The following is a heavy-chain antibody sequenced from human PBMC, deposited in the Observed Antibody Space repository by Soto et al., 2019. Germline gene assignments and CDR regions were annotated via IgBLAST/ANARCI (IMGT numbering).Heavy chain of an antibody. D-gene: IGHD5-18*01. CDR2: IYYSGST. V-gene: IGHV4-59*01. Sequence: SETKSLTCTVAGGTISSYYLSWIRQHPGKGLEWIGYIYYSGSTNYNPSLKSRVTISVDTSKNQFSLKLSSVTAADTAVYYCARDNGYSYGYTLDHWGQGTLVTVSS. J-gene: IGHJ4*02. CDR1: GGTISSYY. CDR3: ARDNGYSYGYTLDH.